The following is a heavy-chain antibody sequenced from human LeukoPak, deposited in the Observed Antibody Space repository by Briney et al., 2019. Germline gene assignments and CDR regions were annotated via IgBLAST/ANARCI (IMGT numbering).Heavy chain of an antibody. D-gene: IGHD6-19*01. CDR1: AFSFSDYN. CDR3: AKGGSGWPPYYYYYMDF. J-gene: IGHJ6*03. CDR2: ITSSGSYI. V-gene: IGHV3-21*04. Sequence: GGSLRLSCAASAFSFSDYNMNWVRQAPGKGLEWVSSITSSGSYIYYADSVKGRFTISRDNCKKSLYLQMNSLRAEDTALYYCAKGGSGWPPYYYYYMDFWGKGTTVTVSS.